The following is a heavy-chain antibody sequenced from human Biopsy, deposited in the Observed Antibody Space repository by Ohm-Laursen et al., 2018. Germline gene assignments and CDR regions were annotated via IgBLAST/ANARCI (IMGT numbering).Heavy chain of an antibody. CDR1: GGTFSNYG. D-gene: IGHD3-9*01. CDR3: ATKLTGYFHH. V-gene: IGHV1-69*06. J-gene: IGHJ1*01. CDR2: NIPILGTG. Sequence: ASVKVSCKAPGGTFSNYGVNWVRQAPGRGLEWLGGNIPILGTGSYAQKFQDRVTVAADTSTSTATMELRSLRSDDTAVYYCATKLTGYFHHWGQGTLVIVSS.